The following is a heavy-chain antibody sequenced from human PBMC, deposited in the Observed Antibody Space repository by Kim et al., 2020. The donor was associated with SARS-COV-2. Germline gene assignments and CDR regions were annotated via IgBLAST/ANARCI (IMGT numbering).Heavy chain of an antibody. V-gene: IGHV7-4-1*02. D-gene: IGHD2-15*01. CDR3: AIIPQDIVVVVAATTLDY. Sequence: ASVKVSCKASGYTFTSYAMNWVRQAPGQGLEWMGWINTNTGNPTYAQGFTGRFVFSLDTSVSTAYLQISSLKAEDTAVYYCAIIPQDIVVVVAATTLDYWGQGTLVTVSS. CDR1: GYTFTSYA. CDR2: INTNTGNP. J-gene: IGHJ4*02.